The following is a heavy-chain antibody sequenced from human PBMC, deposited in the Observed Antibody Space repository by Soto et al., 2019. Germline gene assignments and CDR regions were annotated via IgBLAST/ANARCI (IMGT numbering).Heavy chain of an antibody. Sequence: QVQLQESGPGLVKPSQTLSLTCTVSGGSISSGGYYWSWIRQHPGKGLEWIGYIYYSGSTYYNPTLKSRVTISADTSKNQSSLQLSSVTPADTAVYYCARVGHYDGSGYNAFNIWGQGTMVTVSS. J-gene: IGHJ3*02. CDR1: GGSISSGGYY. CDR3: ARVGHYDGSGYNAFNI. CDR2: IYYSGST. V-gene: IGHV4-31*03. D-gene: IGHD3-22*01.